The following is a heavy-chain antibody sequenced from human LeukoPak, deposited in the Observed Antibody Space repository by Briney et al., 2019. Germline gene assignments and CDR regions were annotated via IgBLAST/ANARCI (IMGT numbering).Heavy chain of an antibody. V-gene: IGHV4-34*01. D-gene: IGHD3-22*01. CDR1: GGSFRDYY. CDR3: AKAPYLSSGS. CDR2: INHSGST. J-gene: IGHJ3*01. Sequence: SETLSLTCAVYGGSFRDYYWSWFRQPPGKGLEWIGEINHSGSTNYNPSLKSRVTISLDTSKNQFSLKLTSVTAADTAVYYCAKAPYLSSGSWGQGILVAVSS.